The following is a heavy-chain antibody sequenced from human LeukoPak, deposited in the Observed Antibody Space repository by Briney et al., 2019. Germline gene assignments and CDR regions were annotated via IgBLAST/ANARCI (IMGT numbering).Heavy chain of an antibody. J-gene: IGHJ4*02. CDR1: GYTFTGYY. CDR3: AREGDVLRFLEWPFDY. Sequence: ASVKVSCKASGYTFTGYYMHWVRQAPGQGLELMGRINPNSGGTNYAQKFRGRGNITRDTSISTAYMELSRLRSDVTAVYYCAREGDVLRFLEWPFDYWGQGTLVTVSS. D-gene: IGHD3-3*01. V-gene: IGHV1-2*06. CDR2: INPNSGGT.